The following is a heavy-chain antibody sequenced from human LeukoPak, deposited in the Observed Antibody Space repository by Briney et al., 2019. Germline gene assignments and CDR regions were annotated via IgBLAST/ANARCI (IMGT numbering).Heavy chain of an antibody. CDR1: GFTFNIYA. D-gene: IGHD5-18*01. CDR2: ISGSGTNT. J-gene: IGHJ4*02. CDR3: ARVRYSYGPFDY. V-gene: IGHV3-23*01. Sequence: GGSLRLSCAASGFTFNIYAMTWVRQAPGKGLEWVSAISGSGTNTDYADSVKGRFTISRDNSKNTLYLQMNSLRAEDTAVYYCARVRYSYGPFDYWGQGTLVTVSS.